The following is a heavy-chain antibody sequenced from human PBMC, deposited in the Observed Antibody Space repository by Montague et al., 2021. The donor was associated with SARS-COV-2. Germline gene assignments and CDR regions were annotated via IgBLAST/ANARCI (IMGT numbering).Heavy chain of an antibody. CDR3: ARQFPVQGLRYSYYGMDV. CDR1: GDSVSSNSAA. Sequence: CAISGDSVSSNSAAWNWIRQSPSRGLEWLGRTYYKSKWYNDYAVSVKSRITINPDTSKNQFSLQLNSVTPEDAAVYYCARQFPVQGLRYSYYGMDVWGQGTTGTVSS. V-gene: IGHV6-1*01. D-gene: IGHD4-11*01. J-gene: IGHJ6*02. CDR2: TYYKSKWYN.